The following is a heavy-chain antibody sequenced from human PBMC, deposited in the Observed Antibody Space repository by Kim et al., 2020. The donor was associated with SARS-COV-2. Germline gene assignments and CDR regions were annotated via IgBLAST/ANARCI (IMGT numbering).Heavy chain of an antibody. D-gene: IGHD3-10*01. CDR3: AKDQGSYGSGSYGRVRYYYYGMDV. CDR1: GFTFSSYG. Sequence: GGSLRLSCAASGFTFSSYGMHWVRQAPGKGLEWVAVIWYDGSNKYYADSVKGRFTISRDNSKNTLYLQMNSLRAEDTAVYYCAKDQGSYGSGSYGRVRYYYYGMDVWGQGTTVTVSS. J-gene: IGHJ6*02. CDR2: IWYDGSNK. V-gene: IGHV3-33*06.